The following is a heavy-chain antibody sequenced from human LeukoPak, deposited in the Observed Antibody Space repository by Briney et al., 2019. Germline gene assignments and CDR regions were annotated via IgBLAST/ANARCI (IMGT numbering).Heavy chain of an antibody. D-gene: IGHD1-26*01. CDR2: IYYSGST. J-gene: IGHJ5*02. CDR3: ARDSGSYGVDP. Sequence: SETLSLTCTVSGGSINSYYWSWIRQPPGKGLEWMGYIYYSGSTYYNPSLKSRVTISVDTSKNRFSLKLSSVTAADTAVYYCARDSGSYGVDPWGQGTLVTVSS. CDR1: GGSINSYY. V-gene: IGHV4-59*08.